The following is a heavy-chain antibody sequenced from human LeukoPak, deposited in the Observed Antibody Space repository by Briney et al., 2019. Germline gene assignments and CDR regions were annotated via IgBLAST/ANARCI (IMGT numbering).Heavy chain of an antibody. CDR2: INPSGGST. CDR1: GYTFTSYY. D-gene: IGHD2-15*01. V-gene: IGHV1-46*01. Sequence: ASVKVSCKASGYTFTSYYMHWVRQAPGQGLEWMGIINPSGGSTSYAQKFQGRVTITADESTSTAYMELRSLRSDDTAVYYCASGEVGVVYRAGGRYYYYYHAMDAWGQGTTVTVSS. CDR3: ASGEVGVVYRAGGRYYYYYHAMDA. J-gene: IGHJ6*02.